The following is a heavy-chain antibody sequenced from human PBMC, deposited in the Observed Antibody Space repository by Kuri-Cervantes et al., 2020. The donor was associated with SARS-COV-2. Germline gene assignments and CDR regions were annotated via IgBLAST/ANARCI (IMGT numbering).Heavy chain of an antibody. CDR2: ISSSGSTI. D-gene: IGHD3-22*01. V-gene: IGHV3-48*03. CDR3: ARDINPVYYDTRQDAFDI. Sequence: LSLTCAASGFTFSSYEMNWVRQAPGKGLEWVSYISSSGSTIYYADSVKGRFTISRDNAKNSLYLQMNSLRAEDTAVYYCARDINPVYYDTRQDAFDIWGQGTMVTVSS. J-gene: IGHJ3*02. CDR1: GFTFSSYE.